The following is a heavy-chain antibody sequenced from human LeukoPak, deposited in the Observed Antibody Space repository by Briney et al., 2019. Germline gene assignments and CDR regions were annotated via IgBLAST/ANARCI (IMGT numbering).Heavy chain of an antibody. D-gene: IGHD5-24*01. CDR1: GYTFTGYY. J-gene: IGHJ3*02. CDR3: ARVRDGYNDAYDI. CDR2: INPSGGST. Sequence: ASVKVSRKASGYTFTGYYMHWVRQAPGQGLEWMGIINPSGGSTSYAQKFQGRVTMTRDTSTSTVYMELSSLRSEDTAVYYCARVRDGYNDAYDIWGQGTMVTVPS. V-gene: IGHV1-46*01.